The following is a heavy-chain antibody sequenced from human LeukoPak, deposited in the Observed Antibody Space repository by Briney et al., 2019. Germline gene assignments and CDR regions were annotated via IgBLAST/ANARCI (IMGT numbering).Heavy chain of an antibody. Sequence: SETLSLTCAVSGYSISSGYYWGWIRQPPGKGLEWIGSIYHSGSTYYNPSLKSRVTISVDTSKNQFSLKLSSVTAADTAVYYCARPAWELRALGAFDIWGQGTMVTVSS. CDR1: GYSISSGYY. V-gene: IGHV4-38-2*01. CDR2: IYHSGST. D-gene: IGHD1-26*01. CDR3: ARPAWELRALGAFDI. J-gene: IGHJ3*02.